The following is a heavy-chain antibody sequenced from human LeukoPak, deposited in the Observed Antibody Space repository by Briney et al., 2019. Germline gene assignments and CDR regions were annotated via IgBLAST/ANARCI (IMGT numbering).Heavy chain of an antibody. V-gene: IGHV3-30-3*01. CDR2: ISYDGSNK. D-gene: IGHD3-22*01. J-gene: IGHJ4*02. CDR1: GFTFSSYA. CDR3: ARPYDTRGYFPDY. Sequence: GGSLRLSCAASGFTFSSYAMHWVRQAPGKGLEWVAVISYDGSNKYYADSVKGRFTISRDNSKNTLYLQMNSLRAEDTAVYYCARPYDTRGYFPDYWGQGTLVTVSS.